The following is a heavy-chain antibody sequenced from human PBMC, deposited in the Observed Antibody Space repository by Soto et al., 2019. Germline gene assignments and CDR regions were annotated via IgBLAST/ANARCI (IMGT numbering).Heavy chain of an antibody. V-gene: IGHV4-34*01. Sequence: LPETLSLTCAIYRGSFRGYSWTWIRQPPGKGLEWIAEINHSGTTNYNPSLKSRVTISLDTSKNQFSLKLSSVTAADTAVYYCASTFRPGYYFNYWGQGTLVTVSS. CDR3: ASTFRPGYYFNY. CDR2: INHSGTT. CDR1: RGSFRGYS. J-gene: IGHJ4*02.